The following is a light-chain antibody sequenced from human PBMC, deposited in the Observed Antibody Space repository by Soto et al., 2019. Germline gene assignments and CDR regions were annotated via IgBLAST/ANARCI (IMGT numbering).Light chain of an antibody. CDR2: DES. CDR3: HQRYNWPRVT. J-gene: IGKJ5*01. V-gene: IGKV3-11*01. CDR1: QSVSNS. Sequence: EIVLTQSPATLSLSPVERVTLSCMASQSVSNSLAWYQQKPGQPPRLLIYDESNRATGIPARFSGSGSGTDFTLTITSLEPEDFAVYFCHQRYNWPRVTFGQGTRLEIK.